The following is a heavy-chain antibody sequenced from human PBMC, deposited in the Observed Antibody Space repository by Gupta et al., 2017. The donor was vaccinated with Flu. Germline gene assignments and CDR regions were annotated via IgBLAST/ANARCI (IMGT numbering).Heavy chain of an antibody. V-gene: IGHV3-33*01. CDR2: IWYDGSNK. Sequence: QVQLVESGGGVVQPGRSLRLSCAASGFTFSSYGMHWVRQAPGKGLEWVAVIWYDGSNKYYADSVKGRFTISRDNSKNTLYLQMNSLRAEDTAVYYCARDPVATQWLVLDYWGQGTLVTVSS. J-gene: IGHJ4*02. D-gene: IGHD6-19*01. CDR3: ARDPVATQWLVLDY. CDR1: GFTFSSYG.